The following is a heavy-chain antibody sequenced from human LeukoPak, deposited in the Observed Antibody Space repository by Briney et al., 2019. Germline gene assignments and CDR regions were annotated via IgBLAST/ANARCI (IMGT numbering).Heavy chain of an antibody. V-gene: IGHV1-2*02. D-gene: IGHD3-22*01. Sequence: ASVKVSCKASGYTFTTYDINWVRQVTGQGLEWMGWINPNSGGTNYAQKFQGRVTMTRDTSISTAYMELSRLRSDDTAVYYCAREFYYYDSSGYYRWGQGTLVTVSS. CDR1: GYTFTTYD. CDR2: INPNSGGT. CDR3: AREFYYYDSSGYYR. J-gene: IGHJ4*02.